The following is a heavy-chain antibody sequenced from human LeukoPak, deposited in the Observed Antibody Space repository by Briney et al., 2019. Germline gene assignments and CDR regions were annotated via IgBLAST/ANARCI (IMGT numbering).Heavy chain of an antibody. CDR2: INPNSGGT. V-gene: IGHV1-2*02. CDR3: ARERLRKSGFDP. J-gene: IGHJ5*02. Sequence: GASVKVSCKASGYTFTGYYMHWVRQAPGQGIEWVGWINPNSGGTNYAQKFQGRVTMTRDTSISTAYMELSRLRSDDTAVYYCARERLRKSGFDPWGQGTLVTVSS. D-gene: IGHD6-25*01. CDR1: GYTFTGYY.